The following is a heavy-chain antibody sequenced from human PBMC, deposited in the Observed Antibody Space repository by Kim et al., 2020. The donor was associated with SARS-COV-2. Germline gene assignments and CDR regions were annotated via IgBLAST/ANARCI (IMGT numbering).Heavy chain of an antibody. V-gene: IGHV3-23*01. CDR3: ARTHQTGWFDP. Sequence: STHEQDTEQDRFPLHRENSKNTLHLQMNSLRAEDTAVYYCARTHQTGWFDPWGQGTLVTVSS. J-gene: IGHJ5*02. CDR2: ST.